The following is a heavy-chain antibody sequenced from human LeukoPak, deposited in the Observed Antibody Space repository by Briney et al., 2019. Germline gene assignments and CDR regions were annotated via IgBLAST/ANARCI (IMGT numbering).Heavy chain of an antibody. CDR2: INHSGST. V-gene: IGHV4-34*01. J-gene: IGHJ4*02. CDR1: GGSFSGYY. CDR3: ARGLNRFY. Sequence: SETLSLTCAVYGGSFSGYYWSWFRQPPGKGLEWIGEINHSGSTNYNPSLKSRVTISVDTSKNQFSLKLSSVTAADTAVYYCARGLNRFYWGQGTLVTVSS.